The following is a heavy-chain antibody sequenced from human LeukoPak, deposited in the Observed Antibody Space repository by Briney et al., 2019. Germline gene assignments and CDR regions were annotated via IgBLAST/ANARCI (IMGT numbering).Heavy chain of an antibody. Sequence: PGGSLRLSCAASGFTFSSYAMHWVRQAPGKGLEWVAVISYDGSNKYYADSVKGRFTISRDNSKNTLYLQMNSPRAEDTAVYYCAREVMGYFDYWGQGTLVTVSS. CDR3: AREVMGYFDY. V-gene: IGHV3-30-3*01. CDR1: GFTFSSYA. CDR2: ISYDGSNK. D-gene: IGHD2-21*01. J-gene: IGHJ4*02.